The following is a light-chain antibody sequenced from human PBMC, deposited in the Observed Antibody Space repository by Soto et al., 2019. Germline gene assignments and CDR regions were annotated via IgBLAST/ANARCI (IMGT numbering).Light chain of an antibody. Sequence: QSVLTQPPSVSAAPGQKVTISCSGSSSNSGNNYVSWYRQLPGTAPKLLIYDNNERPSGIPDRFSGSKSGTSATLGITGLQTGDEADYYCATWDSSLSAGVFGGGTKLTVL. CDR3: ATWDSSLSAGV. CDR1: SSNSGNNY. J-gene: IGLJ2*01. V-gene: IGLV1-51*01. CDR2: DNN.